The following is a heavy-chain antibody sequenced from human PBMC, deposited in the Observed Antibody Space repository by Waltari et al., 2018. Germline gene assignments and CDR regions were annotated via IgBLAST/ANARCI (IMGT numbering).Heavy chain of an antibody. CDR1: GGSISSYY. CDR2: IYYSGST. V-gene: IGHV4-59*01. CDR3: ARVRGYSSSWYSPYYMDV. Sequence: QVQLQESGPGLVKPSETLSLTCTVSGGSISSYYWSWIRQPPGKGLEWIGYIYYSGSTNYNPSLKSRVTIAVDTSKNQFSLKLSSVTAADTAVYYCARVRGYSSSWYSPYYMDVWGKGTTVTVSS. J-gene: IGHJ6*03. D-gene: IGHD6-13*01.